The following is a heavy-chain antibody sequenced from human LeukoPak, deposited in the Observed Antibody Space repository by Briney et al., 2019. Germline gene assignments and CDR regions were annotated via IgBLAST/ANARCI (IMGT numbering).Heavy chain of an antibody. Sequence: AGGSLRLSCAASGFTFSTSSMNWVRQAPGKGLEWVSYISSSSGTIYYADSVKGQFTISRDNDENSLYLQMNSLRAEDTAVYYCARGPGTGHYFDYWAQGTRATVSS. J-gene: IGHJ4*02. D-gene: IGHD2-8*02. V-gene: IGHV3-48*04. CDR3: ARGPGTGHYFDY. CDR1: GFTFSTSS. CDR2: ISSSSGTI.